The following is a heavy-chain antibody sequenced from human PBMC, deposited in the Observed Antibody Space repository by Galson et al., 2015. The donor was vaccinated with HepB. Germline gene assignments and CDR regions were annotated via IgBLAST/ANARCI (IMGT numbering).Heavy chain of an antibody. J-gene: IGHJ4*02. CDR2: IKSKTDGGTT. D-gene: IGHD6-19*01. V-gene: IGHV3-15*01. Sequence: SLRLSCAASGFTFSNAWMSWVRQAPGKGLEWVGRIKSKTDGGTTDYAAPVKGRFTISRDDSKNTLYLQMNSLKTEDTAVYYCTTDPIHWQWLVRVDYWGQGTLVTVSS. CDR3: TTDPIHWQWLVRVDY. CDR1: GFTFSNAW.